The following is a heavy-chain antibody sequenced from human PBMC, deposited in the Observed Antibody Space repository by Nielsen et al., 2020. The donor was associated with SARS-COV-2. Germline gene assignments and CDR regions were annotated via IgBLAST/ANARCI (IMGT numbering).Heavy chain of an antibody. CDR1: GFTFDDYA. Sequence: GGSLRLSCAASGFTFDDYAMHWVRQAPGKGLEWVSGISWNSGSIGYADSVKGRFTISRDNAKNSLYLQMNSLRAEDTALYYCAGHGDYVAYWGQGTLVIVSS. CDR2: ISWNSGSI. V-gene: IGHV3-9*01. CDR3: AGHGDYVAY. J-gene: IGHJ4*02. D-gene: IGHD4-17*01.